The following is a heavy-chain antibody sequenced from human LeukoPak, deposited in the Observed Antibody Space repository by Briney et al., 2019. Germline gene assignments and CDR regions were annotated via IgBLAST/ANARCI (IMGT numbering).Heavy chain of an antibody. Sequence: GGSLRLSCAASGFTFSSYDMSWVRQAPGKGLEWVSDISGSGGSTYYADSVKGRFTISRDNSKNTLYLQMNSLRAEDTAVYYCATPDVVVPAAITLGYWGQGTLVTVSS. V-gene: IGHV3-23*01. CDR1: GFTFSSYD. CDR2: ISGSGGST. D-gene: IGHD2-2*01. J-gene: IGHJ4*02. CDR3: ATPDVVVPAAITLGY.